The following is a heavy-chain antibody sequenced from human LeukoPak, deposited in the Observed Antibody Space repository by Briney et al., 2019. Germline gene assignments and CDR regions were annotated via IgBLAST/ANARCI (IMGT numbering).Heavy chain of an antibody. V-gene: IGHV3-7*01. CDR1: GFTFSSYW. CDR2: IKQDGSEK. J-gene: IGHJ4*02. CDR3: ARRNTVTTFYYFDY. D-gene: IGHD4-11*01. Sequence: GGSLRLPCAASGFTFSSYWMSWVRQAPGKGLEWVANIKQDGSEKYYVDSVKGRFTISRDNAKNSLYLQMNSLRAEDTAVYYCARRNTVTTFYYFDYWGQGTLVTVSS.